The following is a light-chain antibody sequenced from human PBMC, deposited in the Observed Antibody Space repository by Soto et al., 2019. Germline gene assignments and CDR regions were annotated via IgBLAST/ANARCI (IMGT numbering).Light chain of an antibody. CDR3: TSWTTTTTLI. CDR1: SSDIGAYHY. J-gene: IGLJ2*01. V-gene: IGLV2-14*03. CDR2: DVN. Sequence: QSALTQPASVSGSPGQSITISCTGTSSDIGAYHYVSWYQQHPGKAPKLMIYDVNIRPSGVSNRFSGSQSGNTASLTISGLQAEDEADYYCTSWTTTTTLIFGGGTKLTVL.